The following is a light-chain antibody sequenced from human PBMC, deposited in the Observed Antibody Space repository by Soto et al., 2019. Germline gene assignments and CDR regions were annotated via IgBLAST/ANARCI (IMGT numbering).Light chain of an antibody. CDR3: SSYAGSNNYV. CDR1: SSDVGGYDY. V-gene: IGLV2-8*01. CDR2: EVS. J-gene: IGLJ1*01. Sequence: QSALTQPPSASGSPGQSVTISCTGTSSDVGGYDYVSWHQQHPGKAPKVIIYEVSKRPSGVPDRFSGSKSGNTASLTVSGLQDEDEADYYCSSYAGSNNYVFGIGTKLTVL.